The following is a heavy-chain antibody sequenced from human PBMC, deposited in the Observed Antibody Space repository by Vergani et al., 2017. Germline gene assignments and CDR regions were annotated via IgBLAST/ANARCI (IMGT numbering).Heavy chain of an antibody. CDR3: ARDNSGWEGSY. J-gene: IGHJ4*02. CDR1: GFTFSSYG. D-gene: IGHD6-19*01. Sequence: QVQLVESGGGVVQPGGSLRLSCAASGFTFSSYGMHWVRQAPGKGLEWVAFIRYDGSNKYYADSVKGRFTISRDNSKNTLYLQMNSLRAEDTAVYYCARDNSGWEGSYWGQGTLVTVSS. V-gene: IGHV3-30*02. CDR2: IRYDGSNK.